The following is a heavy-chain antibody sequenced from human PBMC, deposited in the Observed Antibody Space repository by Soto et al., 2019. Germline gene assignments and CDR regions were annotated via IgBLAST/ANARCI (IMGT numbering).Heavy chain of an antibody. CDR3: ARVSSDWFDP. CDR2: IYYSGNT. V-gene: IGHV4-31*03. Sequence: QVQLQESGPGLVEPSQTLALTCTVSGDPLNTGGYYWSWIRHLPGKGLEWLGYIYYSGNTYYNPSLKGRVNISGDKSKKQFYLRLSSVTAADTAVYHCARVSSDWFDPWGPGIQVTVSS. J-gene: IGHJ5*02. D-gene: IGHD3-10*01. CDR1: GDPLNTGGYY.